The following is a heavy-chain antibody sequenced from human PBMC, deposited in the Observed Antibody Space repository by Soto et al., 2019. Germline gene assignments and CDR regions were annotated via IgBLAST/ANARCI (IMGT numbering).Heavy chain of an antibody. V-gene: IGHV3-11*01. D-gene: IGHD3-22*01. CDR3: ARDSAPYYYDSSGYDY. J-gene: IGHJ4*02. CDR2: ISSSGSTI. CDR1: GFTFSDYY. Sequence: GGSLRLSCAASGFTFSDYYMSWIRQAPGKGLEWVSYISSSGSTIYYADSVKGRFTISRDNAKNSLYLQMNSLRAEDTAVYYCARDSAPYYYDSSGYDYWGQGTLVTVSS.